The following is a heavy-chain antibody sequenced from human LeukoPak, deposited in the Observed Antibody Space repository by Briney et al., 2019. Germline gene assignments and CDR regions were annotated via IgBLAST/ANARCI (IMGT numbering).Heavy chain of an antibody. CDR2: FDPEDGET. CDR1: GYTLTELS. J-gene: IGHJ5*02. CDR3: ATLLLSSWYPRWFDP. D-gene: IGHD6-13*01. V-gene: IGHV1-24*01. Sequence: ASVRVSCKVSGYTLTELSMHWVRQAPGKGREWMGGFDPEDGETIYAQKFQGRVTMTEDTSTDSAYMELSSLRSEDTAVYYCATLLLSSWYPRWFDPWGQGTLVTVSS.